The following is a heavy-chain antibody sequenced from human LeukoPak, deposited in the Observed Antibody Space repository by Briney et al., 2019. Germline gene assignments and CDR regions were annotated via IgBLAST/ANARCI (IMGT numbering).Heavy chain of an antibody. CDR3: SSGGVGNRLGS. CDR2: ISQSGSI. Sequence: SETLSLTCAVYGGSFSGYYWSWIRQPPGKGLEWIGEISQSGSINYNPSLKSRVTISIDTSKNQFSLKLSSVTAADTAVYYCSSGGVGNRLGSWGQGTLVTVSS. V-gene: IGHV4-34*01. J-gene: IGHJ5*01. CDR1: GGSFSGYY. D-gene: IGHD1-26*01.